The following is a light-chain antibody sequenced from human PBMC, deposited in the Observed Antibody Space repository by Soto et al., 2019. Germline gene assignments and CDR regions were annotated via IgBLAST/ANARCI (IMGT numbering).Light chain of an antibody. Sequence: ESQMTQSPSSLSASVGDRVTITCRASQNIDFYLNWYQQKPGKAPKLLIYTTSTLQSGVPSRFSGLGSVTDYTLTISSLQPEDFATYYCQQSYGTPLTFGGGTKVAIK. V-gene: IGKV1-39*01. J-gene: IGKJ4*01. CDR2: TTS. CDR3: QQSYGTPLT. CDR1: QNIDFY.